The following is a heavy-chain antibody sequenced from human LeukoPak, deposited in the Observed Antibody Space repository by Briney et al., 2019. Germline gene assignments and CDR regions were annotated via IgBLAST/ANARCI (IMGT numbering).Heavy chain of an antibody. V-gene: IGHV3-23*01. CDR1: GLTFSSHA. Sequence: GGSLRLSCAVSGLTFSSHAMRCVRQAPGKGLEGGASISIRGGETHYAASVKGRFTISRDNSKNTLYLQMNSLRAEDTAIYYCAQEIRPNDCWGQGTLVTVSS. CDR2: ISIRGGET. J-gene: IGHJ4*02. D-gene: IGHD4-17*01. CDR3: AQEIRPNDC.